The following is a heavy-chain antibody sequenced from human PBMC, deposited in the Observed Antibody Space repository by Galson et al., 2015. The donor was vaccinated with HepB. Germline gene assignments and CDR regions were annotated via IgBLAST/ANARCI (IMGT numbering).Heavy chain of an antibody. V-gene: IGHV3-7*01. CDR2: IKQDGSEK. J-gene: IGHJ4*02. CDR3: ARDAY. Sequence: SLRLSCAASGFTFSDYWMSWVRQAPGKGLEWVGSIKQDGSEKYYADSVKGRFTISRDKDKDSLFLQMNSLRAEDTAVYYCARDAYWGQGTLVTVSS. CDR1: GFTFSDYW.